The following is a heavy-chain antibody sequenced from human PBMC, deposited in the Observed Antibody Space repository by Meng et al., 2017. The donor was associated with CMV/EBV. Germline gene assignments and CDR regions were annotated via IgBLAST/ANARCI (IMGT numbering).Heavy chain of an antibody. CDR3: ARGGDSWYSDY. V-gene: IGHV1-69*01. D-gene: IGHD1-26*01. CDR1: GRTLSPFA. J-gene: IGHJ4*02. CDR2: IIPVFETA. Sequence: QAPGVRVGAGGKEPGSSVKVPCKNSGRTLSPFAISWVRQAPGEGLEGMGGIIPVFETANYAERFQDRVTITADDSTTTAYMELSSLRADDTALYFCARGGDSWYSDYWGQGTLVTVSS.